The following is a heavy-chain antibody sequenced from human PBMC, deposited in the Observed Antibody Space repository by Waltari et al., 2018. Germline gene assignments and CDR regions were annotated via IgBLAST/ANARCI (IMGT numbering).Heavy chain of an antibody. V-gene: IGHV3-30*01. J-gene: IGHJ4*02. CDR3: ARDKGGYYYDSSGYYPVDFDY. Sequence: QVQLVESGGGVVQPGRSLRLSCAASGFTFSSYAMHWVRQAPGTGLEWVAVISYDGSNKYYADSVKGRFTISRDNSKNTLYLQMNSLRAEDTAVYYCARDKGGYYYDSSGYYPVDFDYWGQGTLVTVSS. CDR2: ISYDGSNK. CDR1: GFTFSSYA. D-gene: IGHD3-22*01.